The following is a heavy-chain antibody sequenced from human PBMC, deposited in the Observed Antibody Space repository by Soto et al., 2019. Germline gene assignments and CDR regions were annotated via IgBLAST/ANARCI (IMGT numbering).Heavy chain of an antibody. CDR2: ISAYNGNT. CDR1: GYTFTSYG. CDR3: ARDRPEQLVRGDWFDP. V-gene: IGHV1-18*01. J-gene: IGHJ5*02. Sequence: ASVKVSCKASGYTFTSYGISWVRQAPGQGLEWMGWISAYNGNTNYAQKLQGRVTMTTDTSTSTAYMELRSLRSDDTAVYYCARDRPEQLVRGDWFDPWGRGTLVTVSS. D-gene: IGHD6-6*01.